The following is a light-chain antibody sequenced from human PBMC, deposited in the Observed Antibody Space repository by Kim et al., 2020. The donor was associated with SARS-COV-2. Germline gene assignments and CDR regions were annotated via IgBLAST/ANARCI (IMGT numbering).Light chain of an antibody. CDR1: SSDVGGYNY. Sequence: GQSVTHSCTGTSSDVGGYNYVSWYQQHPGEAPKPMIYEVTKRPSGVPDRFSGSKSGNTASLTVSGLQVEDEGDYYCGSFGGRHNVVFGGGTQLTVL. J-gene: IGLJ2*01. CDR3: GSFGGRHNVV. CDR2: EVT. V-gene: IGLV2-8*01.